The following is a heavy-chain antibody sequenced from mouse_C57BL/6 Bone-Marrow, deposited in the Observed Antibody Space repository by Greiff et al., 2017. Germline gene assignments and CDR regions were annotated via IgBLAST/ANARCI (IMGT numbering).Heavy chain of an antibody. D-gene: IGHD2-10*02. CDR2: IYPSDSET. CDR1: GYTFTSYW. J-gene: IGHJ3*01. CDR3: AREGDWGMGFAY. V-gene: IGHV1-61*01. Sequence: QVQLQQPGAELVRPGSSVKLSCKASGYTFTSYWMDWVKQRPGQGLEWIGNIYPSDSETHYNQKFKDKATLTVDKSSSTAYMQLSSLTSEDSAVYYGAREGDWGMGFAYWGQGTLVTVSA.